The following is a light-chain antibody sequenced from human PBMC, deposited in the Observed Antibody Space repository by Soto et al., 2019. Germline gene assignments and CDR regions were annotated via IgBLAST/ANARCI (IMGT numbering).Light chain of an antibody. V-gene: IGKV3-15*01. Sequence: EIVMTQSPATLYVSPGERATLSCRASQSVSSNFAWYQQKPGQAPRLLIYGASTRAAGIPASFSGSGSGTEFTLSISSLQSEDFAVYYCQHYNNCPPRTFGQGTKVEIK. CDR2: GAS. CDR1: QSVSSN. J-gene: IGKJ1*01. CDR3: QHYNNCPPRT.